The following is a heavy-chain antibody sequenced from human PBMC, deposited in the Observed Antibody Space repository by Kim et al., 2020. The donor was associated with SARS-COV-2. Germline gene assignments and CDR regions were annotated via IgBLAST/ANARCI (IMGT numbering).Heavy chain of an antibody. CDR2: IIPILGIA. CDR3: ARVYYDSSGYKLSSLDAFDI. V-gene: IGHV1-69*02. D-gene: IGHD3-22*01. J-gene: IGHJ3*02. CDR1: GGTFSSYT. Sequence: SVKVSCKASGGTFSSYTISWVRQAPGQGLEWMGTIIPILGIANYAQKFQGRVTITADKSTSTAYMELSSLRSEDTAVYYCARVYYDSSGYKLSSLDAFDIWGQGTMVTVSS.